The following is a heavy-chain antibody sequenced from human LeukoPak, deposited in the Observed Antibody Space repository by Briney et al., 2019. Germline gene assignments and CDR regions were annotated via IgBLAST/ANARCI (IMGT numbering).Heavy chain of an antibody. D-gene: IGHD4-23*01. CDR1: GFTFSSYG. J-gene: IGHJ6*02. Sequence: PGRSLRLSCAASGFTFSSYGMHWVRQAPGKGLEWVSSISSSSSYIYYADSVKGRFTISRDNAKNSLYLQMNSLRAEDTAVYYCARNYGGKDGYYGMDVWGQGTTVTVSS. CDR3: ARNYGGKDGYYGMDV. V-gene: IGHV3-21*01. CDR2: ISSSSSYI.